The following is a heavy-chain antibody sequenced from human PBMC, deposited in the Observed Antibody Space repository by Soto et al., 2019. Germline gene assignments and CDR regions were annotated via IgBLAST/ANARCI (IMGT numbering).Heavy chain of an antibody. CDR3: AREMSYYFDS. Sequence: QVQLQESGSGLVKPSQTLVLTCTVSGDSISRDGSSWSWLRQPPGKGLEWIGYIYHSGATYYNLSLKSRVTTSVDKSKNQFSLSLASVTAADTAVYYCAREMSYYFDSWGHGTLVTVSS. CDR2: IYHSGAT. V-gene: IGHV4-30-2*01. CDR1: GDSISRDGSS. J-gene: IGHJ4*01.